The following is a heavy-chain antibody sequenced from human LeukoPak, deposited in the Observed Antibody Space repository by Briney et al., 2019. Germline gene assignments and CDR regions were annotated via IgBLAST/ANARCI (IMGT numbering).Heavy chain of an antibody. CDR1: GFSFSSYT. Sequence: KPGGSLRLSCAASGFSFSSYTMNWVRQAPGKGLEWVSSIRSSSSYIYYADSLKGRFTISRDNAKNSLYLQMNSLRAEDTAVYFCARDPGHSSVGEPKHNDYWGQGTLVTVSS. V-gene: IGHV3-21*01. CDR2: IRSSSSYI. CDR3: ARDPGHSSVGEPKHNDY. D-gene: IGHD3-10*01. J-gene: IGHJ4*02.